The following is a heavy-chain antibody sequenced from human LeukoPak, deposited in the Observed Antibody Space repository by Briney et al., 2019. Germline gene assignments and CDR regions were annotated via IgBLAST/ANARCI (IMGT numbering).Heavy chain of an antibody. Sequence: SVKVSCKASGGTFSSYANSWVRQAPGQGLEWMGRIIPIFGTANYAQKFQGRVTITTDESTSTAYMELSSLRSEDTAVYYCARGLPSSGLVYWGQGTLVTVSS. V-gene: IGHV1-69*05. CDR3: ARGLPSSGLVY. J-gene: IGHJ4*02. D-gene: IGHD6-19*01. CDR1: GGTFSSYA. CDR2: IIPIFGTA.